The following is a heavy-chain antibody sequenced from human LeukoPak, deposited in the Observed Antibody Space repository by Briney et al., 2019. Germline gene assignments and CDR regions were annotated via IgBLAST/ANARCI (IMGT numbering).Heavy chain of an antibody. D-gene: IGHD1-1*01. CDR2: IYHSGST. CDR1: GGSISSGGYY. CDR3: ARKPTTGARDWYFDL. J-gene: IGHJ2*01. Sequence: SQTLSLTCTVSGGSISSGGYYWSWIRQPPGKGLEWIGYIYHSGSTYHNPSLKSRVTISVDRSKNQFSLKLSSVTAADTAVYYCARKPTTGARDWYFDLWGRGTLVTVSS. V-gene: IGHV4-30-2*02.